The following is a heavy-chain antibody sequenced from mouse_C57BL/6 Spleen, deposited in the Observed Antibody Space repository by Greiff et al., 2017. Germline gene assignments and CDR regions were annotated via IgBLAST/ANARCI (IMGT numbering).Heavy chain of an antibody. J-gene: IGHJ3*01. CDR1: GYAFSSSW. CDR2: IYPGDGDT. Sequence: QVQLQQSGPELVKPGASVKISCKASGYAFSSSWMNWVKQRPGKGLEWIGRIYPGDGDTNYNGKFKGKATLTADKSSSTAYMQLSSLTSEDSAVYFCARREANWDPFAYWGQGTLVTVSA. CDR3: ARREANWDPFAY. D-gene: IGHD4-1*01. V-gene: IGHV1-82*01.